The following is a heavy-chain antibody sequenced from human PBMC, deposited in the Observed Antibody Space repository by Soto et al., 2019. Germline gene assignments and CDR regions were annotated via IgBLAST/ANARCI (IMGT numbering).Heavy chain of an antibody. D-gene: IGHD6-13*01. CDR1: GYTFTHYA. J-gene: IGHJ5*02. CDR3: ASGLAADGA. CDR2: INAGSGNT. Sequence: QVQLVQSGAEVKKPGASVKVSCTASGYTFTHYAIHWVRPAPGQRLEWMGFINAGSGNTKYSQTFQGRLTFTKDTPASTAYMDLSSLRSEDTAIYYCASGLAADGAWGQGTLVTVSS. V-gene: IGHV1-3*01.